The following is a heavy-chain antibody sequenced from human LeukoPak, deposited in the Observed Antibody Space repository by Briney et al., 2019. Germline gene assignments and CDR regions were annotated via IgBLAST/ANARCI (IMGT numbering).Heavy chain of an antibody. V-gene: IGHV3-23*01. CDR3: AKAPIAAAGIFDY. CDR2: ISGSGGST. J-gene: IGHJ4*02. CDR1: GFTFSSYA. Sequence: GGSLRLSCAASGFTFSSYAMTWVRQAPGKGLEWVSTISGSGGSTYYADSVKGRFTISRDNSKNTLFLQTSSLRAEDTAVYYCAKAPIAAAGIFDYWGQGALVTVSS. D-gene: IGHD6-13*01.